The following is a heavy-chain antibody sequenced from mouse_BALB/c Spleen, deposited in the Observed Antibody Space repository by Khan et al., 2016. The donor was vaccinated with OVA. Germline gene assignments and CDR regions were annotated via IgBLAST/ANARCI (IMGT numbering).Heavy chain of an antibody. D-gene: IGHD3-2*01. CDR3: ALDSSGDVPFAY. Sequence: VQLQESGAELVRPGTSVKVSCKASGYAFTNYLIEWVKQRPGQGLEWIGVINPGSGGTNYNEKLKGKATLTADKSSSTAYMQLSSLTSDDCAVSLCALDSSGDVPFAYCGPGTLVTVSA. CDR2: INPGSGGT. V-gene: IGHV1-54*01. J-gene: IGHJ3*01. CDR1: GYAFTNYL.